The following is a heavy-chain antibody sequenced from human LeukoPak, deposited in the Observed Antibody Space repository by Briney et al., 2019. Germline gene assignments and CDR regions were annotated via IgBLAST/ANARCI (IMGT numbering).Heavy chain of an antibody. CDR3: ARAGGIESAFD. CDR1: GFTFGDYG. D-gene: IGHD5-12*01. J-gene: IGHJ4*02. Sequence: PGRSLRLSCTGSGFTFGDYGMSWVRQAPGKGLEWVSSITSRSSHIYYADSVRGRFTISRDNAEKSLYLQMNSLRAEDTAVYYCARAGGIESAFDWGQGTLVTVSS. V-gene: IGHV3-21*01. CDR2: ITSRSSHI.